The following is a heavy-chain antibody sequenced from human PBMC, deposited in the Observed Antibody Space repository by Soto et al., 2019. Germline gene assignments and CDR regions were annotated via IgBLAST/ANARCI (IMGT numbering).Heavy chain of an antibody. V-gene: IGHV2-26*01. J-gene: IGHJ4*02. CDR3: ARIPLVPGPKYYFDY. Sequence: SGPTLVNPTETLTLTCTVSGFSLSNARMGVSWIRQPPGKALEWLAHIFSNDEKSYSTSLKSRLTISKDTSKSQVVLTMTNMDPVDTATYYCARIPLVPGPKYYFDYWGQGTLVTVDS. CDR1: GFSLSNARMG. CDR2: IFSNDEK. D-gene: IGHD3-10*01.